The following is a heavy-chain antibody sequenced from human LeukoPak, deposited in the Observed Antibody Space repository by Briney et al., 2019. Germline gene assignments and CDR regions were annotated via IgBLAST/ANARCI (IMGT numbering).Heavy chain of an antibody. J-gene: IGHJ4*02. CDR2: IIPIFGTA. D-gene: IGHD3-16*01. Sequence: SVKVSCKASGGTFSSYAISWVRQAPGQGLEWMGGIIPIFGTANYAQKFQGRVTITADKSTSTAYMELSSLRSEDTAVYFCARVRYRLAETYIDYWGQGTLVTVSS. CDR1: GGTFSSYA. CDR3: ARVRYRLAETYIDY. V-gene: IGHV1-69*06.